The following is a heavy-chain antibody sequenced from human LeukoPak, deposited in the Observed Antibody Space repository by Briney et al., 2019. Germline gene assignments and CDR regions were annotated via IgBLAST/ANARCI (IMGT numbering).Heavy chain of an antibody. V-gene: IGHV4-59*01. J-gene: IGHJ1*01. CDR1: GGSISRYY. D-gene: IGHD3-22*01. CDR3: AATYDSSGYYLPANRAEYFQH. CDR2: IYYSGST. Sequence: SETLSLTCTVSGGSISRYYWSWIRQPPGKGLEWIGYIYYSGSTNYNPSLKSRVTISVDTSKNQFSLKLSSVTAADTAVYYCAATYDSSGYYLPANRAEYFQHWGQGTLVTVSS.